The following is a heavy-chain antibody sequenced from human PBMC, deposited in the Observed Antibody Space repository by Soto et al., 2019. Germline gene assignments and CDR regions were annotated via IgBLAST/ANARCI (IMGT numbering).Heavy chain of an antibody. V-gene: IGHV1-69*02. CDR1: RGTFSSYT. CDR2: IIPILGIA. D-gene: IGHD6-13*01. CDR3: ASKPYSSSWFGWFDP. Sequence: QVQLVQSGAEVKKPGSSVKVSCKASRGTFSSYTISWVRQAPGQGLEWMGRIIPILGIANYAQKFQGRVTITADKSTSTAYMELSSLRSEDTAVYYCASKPYSSSWFGWFDPWGQGTLVTVSS. J-gene: IGHJ5*02.